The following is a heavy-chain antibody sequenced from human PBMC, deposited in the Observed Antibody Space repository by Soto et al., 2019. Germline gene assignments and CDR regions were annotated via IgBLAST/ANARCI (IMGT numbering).Heavy chain of an antibody. V-gene: IGHV3-23*01. CDR1: GFTFTSYA. CDR3: ARGGYSSGYDSHYYYYYGMDV. Sequence: GGSLRLSCAASGFTFTSYAMCWVRQAPGKGLEWVSSISVSGDRTFYADSVKGRFTISRDNSRNTLHLQMNSLRAEDTAVYYCARGGYSSGYDSHYYYYYGMDVWGQGTTVTVSS. D-gene: IGHD5-12*01. J-gene: IGHJ6*02. CDR2: ISVSGDRT.